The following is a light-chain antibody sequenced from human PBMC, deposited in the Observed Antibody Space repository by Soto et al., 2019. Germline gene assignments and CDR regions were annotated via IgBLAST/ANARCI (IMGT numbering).Light chain of an antibody. CDR2: DAS. J-gene: IGKJ4*01. Sequence: EIVLTQSPATLSLSPGERATLSYRASHNVISYLAWYQQKPGQAPRLLIYDASNRATGIPARFSGSGSGTDFTLTISSLEPEDFAVYYCQQRSNWPPTFGGGTKVEIK. CDR3: QQRSNWPPT. CDR1: HNVISY. V-gene: IGKV3-11*01.